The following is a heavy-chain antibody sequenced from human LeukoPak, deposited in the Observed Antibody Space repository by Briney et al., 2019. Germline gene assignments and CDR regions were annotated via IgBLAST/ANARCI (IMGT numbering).Heavy chain of an antibody. CDR2: ISSSSSYI. CDR3: ARTGYSLSFPIDY. CDR1: GFTFSSYS. D-gene: IGHD6-13*01. Sequence: GGSLGLSCAASGFTFSSYSMNWVRQVPGKGLEWVSSISSSSSYIYYADSVKGRFTISRDNAKNSLYLQMNSLRAEDTAVYYCARTGYSLSFPIDYWGQGTLVTVSS. J-gene: IGHJ4*02. V-gene: IGHV3-21*01.